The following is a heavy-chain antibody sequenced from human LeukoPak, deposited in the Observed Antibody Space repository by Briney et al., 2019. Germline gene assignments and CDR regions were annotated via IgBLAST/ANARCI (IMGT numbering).Heavy chain of an antibody. V-gene: IGHV3-23*01. CDR3: AKDHSADGWPTFEY. CDR1: GFGVHTFA. Sequence: GGYLRLSCAVSGFGVHTFAMSWVRLAPGKGLEWLASITKYDGRVYYADSVRGRFTISRDSSQNELYLQMNSLRADDSAIYYCAKDHSADGWPTFEYWGQGTLVTVSS. CDR2: ITKYDGRV. J-gene: IGHJ4*02. D-gene: IGHD5-24*01.